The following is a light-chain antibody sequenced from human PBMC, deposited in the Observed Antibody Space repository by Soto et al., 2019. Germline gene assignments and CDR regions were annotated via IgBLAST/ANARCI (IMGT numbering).Light chain of an antibody. CDR1: SSDVGSYNL. CDR3: CSYAGSSTFYV. CDR2: EVS. Sequence: QSVLTQPASVSGSPGQSITISCTGTSSDVGSYNLVSWYQQHPGKVPKLMIFEVSKRPSGVSNRFSGSKSGDTASLTISGLQAEDEADYSCCSYAGSSTFYVFGTGTKVTV. V-gene: IGLV2-23*02. J-gene: IGLJ1*01.